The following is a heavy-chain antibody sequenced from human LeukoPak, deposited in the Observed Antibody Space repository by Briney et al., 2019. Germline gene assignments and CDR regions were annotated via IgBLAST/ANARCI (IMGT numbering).Heavy chain of an antibody. CDR2: IKQEGTER. Sequence: GGSLRLSCAASGFTFSNSWMNWVRQAPGKGLQWVANIKQEGTERNYVDSVKGRFTISRDNTRSSLYLYMNSLRAEDTAVYYCARDGGGPLDWGQGTLVTVSS. CDR1: GFTFSNSW. CDR3: ARDGGGPLD. D-gene: IGHD3-10*01. V-gene: IGHV3-7*01. J-gene: IGHJ4*02.